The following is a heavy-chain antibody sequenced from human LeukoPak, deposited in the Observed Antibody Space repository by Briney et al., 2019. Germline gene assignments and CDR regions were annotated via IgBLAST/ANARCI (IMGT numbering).Heavy chain of an antibody. CDR3: ARDGSYGDYARY. CDR2: ISTYNGNT. D-gene: IGHD4-17*01. CDR1: GYTFTSYG. J-gene: IGHJ4*02. V-gene: IGHV1-18*01. Sequence: GSAKVSCKASGYTFTSYGISWVRQAPRRGHEWVGWISTYNGNTNYAQTLQGRATMPTETSTSTASIGLRSLRSDTTAVFYCARDGSYGDYARYGGQGTRVTVSS.